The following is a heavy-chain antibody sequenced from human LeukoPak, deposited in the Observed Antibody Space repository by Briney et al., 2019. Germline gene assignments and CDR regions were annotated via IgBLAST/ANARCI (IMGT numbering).Heavy chain of an antibody. CDR3: ARARAAAGIDFDY. Sequence: ASVKVSCKASGYTFTSYDINWVRQAPGQGLEWMGWMNPKSGNTGYAQTFQGRVTITRNTSISTAYMELSSLRSEDTAVYYCARARAAAGIDFDYWGQGTLVTVSS. J-gene: IGHJ4*02. CDR1: GYTFTSYD. CDR2: MNPKSGNT. V-gene: IGHV1-8*01. D-gene: IGHD6-13*01.